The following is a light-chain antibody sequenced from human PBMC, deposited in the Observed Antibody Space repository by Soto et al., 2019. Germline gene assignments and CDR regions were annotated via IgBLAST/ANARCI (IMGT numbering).Light chain of an antibody. J-gene: IGKJ2*01. CDR2: WAS. CDR1: QSVLYSSNNKNY. CDR3: QQYYTTPPMYT. Sequence: IVMTQSPDSLAVSLGERATINCKSNQSVLYSSNNKNYLAWYQQKPGQPPKLLIYWASTRESGVPDRFSGSGSGTDFTLTISSLQAEDVAVYYCQQYYTTPPMYTFGQGTKLEIK. V-gene: IGKV4-1*01.